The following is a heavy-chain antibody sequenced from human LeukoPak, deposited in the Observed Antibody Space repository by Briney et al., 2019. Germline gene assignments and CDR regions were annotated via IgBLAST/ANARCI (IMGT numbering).Heavy chain of an antibody. Sequence: SGRSLRLSCAASGFTFSSYWMHWVRQAPGKGLVWVSRINSDGSSTSYADSVKGRFTISRDNAKNTLYLQMNSLRAEDTAVYYCARAYYYDSSGYYPDDYWGQGTLVTVSS. CDR3: ARAYYYDSSGYYPDDY. CDR2: INSDGSST. V-gene: IGHV3-74*01. D-gene: IGHD3-22*01. CDR1: GFTFSSYW. J-gene: IGHJ4*02.